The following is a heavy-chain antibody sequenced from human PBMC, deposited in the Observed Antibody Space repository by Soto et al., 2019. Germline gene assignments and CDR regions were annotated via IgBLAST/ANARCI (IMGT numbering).Heavy chain of an antibody. CDR1: GYSSSRYC. CDR3: ARGNTRVFSFEERGDYHYDRMAC. J-gene: IGHJ6*02. V-gene: IGHV5-10-1*01. CDR2: IDPSDSYT. D-gene: IGHD1-1*01. Sequence: EALKISRKCSGYSSSRYCISGGLQMPGKGLEWMGRIDPSDSYTNYSPSFQGHVTISADKSISTAYLQWSSLESSYTAMYYCARGNTRVFSFEERGDYHYDRMACPGQGTTVTGSS.